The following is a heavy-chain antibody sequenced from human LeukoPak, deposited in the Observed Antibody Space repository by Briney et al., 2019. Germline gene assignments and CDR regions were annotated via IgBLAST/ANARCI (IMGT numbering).Heavy chain of an antibody. D-gene: IGHD5-24*01. Sequence: SETLSLTCAVYGGSFSGYYWSWTRQPPGKGLEWIGEINHSGSTNYNPSLKSRVTISVDTSKNQFSLKLSSVTAADTAVYYCARGVEMATSWGQGTLVTVSS. V-gene: IGHV4-34*01. CDR1: GGSFSGYY. CDR3: ARGVEMATS. J-gene: IGHJ5*02. CDR2: INHSGST.